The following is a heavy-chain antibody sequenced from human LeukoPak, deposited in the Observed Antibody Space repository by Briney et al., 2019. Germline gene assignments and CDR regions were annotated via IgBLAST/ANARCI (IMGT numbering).Heavy chain of an antibody. CDR3: ARDVVGAYGTKALDD. J-gene: IGHJ4*02. V-gene: IGHV3-23*01. CDR2: ISGSGGST. Sequence: GGSLRLSCAASGFTFSSYAMSWVRQAPGKGLEWVSAISGSGGSTYYADSVKGRFTISRDNSKNTLYLQMNSLRSDDTAVYYCARDVVGAYGTKALDDWGQGTLVTVSA. CDR1: GFTFSSYA. D-gene: IGHD1-26*01.